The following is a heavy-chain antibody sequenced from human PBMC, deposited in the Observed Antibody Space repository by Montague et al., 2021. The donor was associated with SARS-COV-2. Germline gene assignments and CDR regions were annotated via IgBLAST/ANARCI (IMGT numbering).Heavy chain of an antibody. CDR1: GGSISSGGYY. Sequence: TLSLTCTVSGGSISSGGYYWICIRQHPGKGLEWIGYIYDSGSTYYNPSLKSRVTISVDTSKNQFSLKLSSVTAADTAVYYCARARTRITMIVVVIDAFDTWGQGTMVTVSS. D-gene: IGHD3-22*01. J-gene: IGHJ3*02. CDR2: IYDSGST. CDR3: ARARTRITMIVVVIDAFDT. V-gene: IGHV4-31*03.